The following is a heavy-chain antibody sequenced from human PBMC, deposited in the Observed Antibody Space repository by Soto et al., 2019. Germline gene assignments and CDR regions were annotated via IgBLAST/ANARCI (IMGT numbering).Heavy chain of an antibody. CDR1: GFPLSHCG. D-gene: IGHD5-12*01. CDR3: AREMATQPVGWYFDL. V-gene: IGHV3-30*03. J-gene: IGHJ2*01. Sequence: GGSRRLSCSSSGFPLSHCGLHWVRQAPGKGLEWVAVIAYDGSDEKYADSVKGRFTISRDNSKNTLYLQMNSLRPEDTAVYYCAREMATQPVGWYFDLWGRGTLVPV. CDR2: IAYDGSDE.